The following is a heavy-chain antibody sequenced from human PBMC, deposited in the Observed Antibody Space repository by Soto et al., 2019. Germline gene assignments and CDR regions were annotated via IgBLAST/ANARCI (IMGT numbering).Heavy chain of an antibody. D-gene: IGHD3-9*01. Sequence: EVQLVESGGGLVKPGGSLRLTCAASGFTFSSYGMNWVRQAPGKGLELLSSISSGSSDIYYADSVKGRFTISRDNAKKSLYLQMNTLRAEDTSVYYCVTTYYDMYFDSCGQGTLVTVSS. CDR3: VTTYYDMYFDS. V-gene: IGHV3-21*01. CDR2: ISSGSSDI. J-gene: IGHJ4*02. CDR1: GFTFSSYG.